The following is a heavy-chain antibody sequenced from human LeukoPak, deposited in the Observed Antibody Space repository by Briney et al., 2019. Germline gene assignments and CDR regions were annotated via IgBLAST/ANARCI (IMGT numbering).Heavy chain of an antibody. CDR3: AREGWYSGSYEDY. V-gene: IGHV4-34*01. J-gene: IGHJ4*02. D-gene: IGHD1-26*01. Sequence: SETLSLTCAVYGGSFSGYYWSWIRQPPGKGLEWIGEIDHSGSTNYNPSLKSRVTISVDTPKNQFSLKLTSVTAADTAMYYCAREGWYSGSYEDYWGQGTLVTVSS. CDR2: IDHSGST. CDR1: GGSFSGYY.